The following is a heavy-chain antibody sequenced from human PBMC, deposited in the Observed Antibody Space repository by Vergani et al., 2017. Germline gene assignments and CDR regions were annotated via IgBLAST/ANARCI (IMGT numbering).Heavy chain of an antibody. CDR2: IYRTGRT. V-gene: IGHV4-39*07. D-gene: IGHD3-9*01. CDR3: ARRSGIVYDIFSGTQYFFDF. CDR1: GGSITSGAFY. Sequence: QLQLQESGPGLVKYSETLSLTCAVSGGSITSGAFYWGWVRQPPGKGLEWIGSIYRTGRTHFNPSLKSRVTISVDTSNNHFSLRLNSLTAADTAVYYCARRSGIVYDIFSGTQYFFDFWGQGTLVTVSS. J-gene: IGHJ4*02.